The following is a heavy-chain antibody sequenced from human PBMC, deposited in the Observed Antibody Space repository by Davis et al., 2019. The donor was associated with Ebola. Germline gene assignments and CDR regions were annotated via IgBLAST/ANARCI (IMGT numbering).Heavy chain of an antibody. V-gene: IGHV4-34*01. Sequence: SETLSLTCAVYGGSFSGYYWSWIRQPPGKGLEWIGEINHSGSTNYNPSLKSRVTISVDTSKNQFSLKLSSVTAADTAVYYCARGAERWLQLKARTFDYWGQGTLVTVSS. J-gene: IGHJ4*02. CDR2: INHSGST. CDR3: ARGAERWLQLKARTFDY. D-gene: IGHD5-24*01. CDR1: GGSFSGYY.